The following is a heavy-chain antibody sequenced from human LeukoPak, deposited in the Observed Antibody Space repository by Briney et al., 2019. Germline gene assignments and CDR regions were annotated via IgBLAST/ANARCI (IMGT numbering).Heavy chain of an antibody. J-gene: IGHJ4*02. Sequence: GGSLRLSCAASGFTFSSYSMNWVRQAPGKGLEWVSSISTSSSYIYYADSVKGRFTISRDNAKNSLYLQMNSLTAEDTAVYYCARVSDFWSGYQFDYWGQGTLVTVSS. CDR1: GFTFSSYS. CDR3: ARVSDFWSGYQFDY. CDR2: ISTSSSYI. D-gene: IGHD3-3*01. V-gene: IGHV3-21*01.